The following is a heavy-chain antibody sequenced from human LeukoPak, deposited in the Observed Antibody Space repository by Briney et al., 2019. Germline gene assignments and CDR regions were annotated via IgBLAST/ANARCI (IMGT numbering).Heavy chain of an antibody. Sequence: PGGSLRLSCAASGFTFSSYGMKWVRQVPGTGLQWVSYISSGRPTINYADSVRGRFTVSRDNAKRTLYLQMNNLRVEDTAVYYCARGGAGRPDYWGQGTLVTVSS. V-gene: IGHV3-48*04. CDR1: GFTFSSYG. J-gene: IGHJ4*02. CDR3: ARGGAGRPDY. CDR2: ISSGRPTI.